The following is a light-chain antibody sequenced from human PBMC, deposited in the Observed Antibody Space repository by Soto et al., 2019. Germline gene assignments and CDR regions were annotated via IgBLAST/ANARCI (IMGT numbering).Light chain of an antibody. CDR2: AAS. CDR1: QSINNY. J-gene: IGKJ1*01. CDR3: QHYNSYSEA. Sequence: DIQLTQSPSTLSASVGDRVTISCRASQSINNYLAWYQQKPGKAPKRLIYAASSLQSGVPSRFSGSGSGTDFTLTISSLQPDDFATYYCQHYNSYSEAFGQGTKVDIK. V-gene: IGKV1-5*01.